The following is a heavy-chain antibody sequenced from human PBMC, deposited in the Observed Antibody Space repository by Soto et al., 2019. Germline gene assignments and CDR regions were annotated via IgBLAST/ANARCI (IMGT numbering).Heavy chain of an antibody. CDR1: GYTFTSYA. CDR3: AREYYDFWSGPSPYYFDY. Sequence: ASVKVSCKASGYTFTSYAMHWVRQAPGQRLEWMGWINAGNGNTKYSQKFQGRVTITRDTSASTAYMEPSSLRSEDTAVYYCAREYYDFWSGPSPYYFDYWGQGTLVTVSS. D-gene: IGHD3-3*01. V-gene: IGHV1-3*01. J-gene: IGHJ4*02. CDR2: INAGNGNT.